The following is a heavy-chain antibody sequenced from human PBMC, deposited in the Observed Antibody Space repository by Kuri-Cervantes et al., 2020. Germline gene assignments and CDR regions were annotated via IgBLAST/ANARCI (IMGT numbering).Heavy chain of an antibody. CDR3: ANSRYEATQFDP. J-gene: IGHJ5*02. Sequence: ASVKVSCKASGYTFTAYYMHWVRQAPGLGLEWMGWINAGNGNTKYSQKFQGRVTMTRDTSISTAYMELSRLRSDDTAVYYCANSRYEATQFDPWGQGTLVTVSS. CDR2: INAGNGNT. V-gene: IGHV1-2*02. CDR1: GYTFTAYY. D-gene: IGHD5-12*01.